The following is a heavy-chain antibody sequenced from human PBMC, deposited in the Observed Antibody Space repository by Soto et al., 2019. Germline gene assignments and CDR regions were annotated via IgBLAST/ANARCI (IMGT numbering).Heavy chain of an antibody. V-gene: IGHV4-59*08. CDR2: IYYTGTT. J-gene: IGHJ4*02. CDR3: ARQHYNYYDSSGYF. Sequence: SETLSLTCTVSCGSISSFYWTWIRQPPGKGLEWIGHIYYTGTTYYNPSLKSRVTISVDTSKNQFSLKLSSVTAADTAVYYCARQHYNYYDSSGYFWGQGTLVTVSS. CDR1: CGSISSFY. D-gene: IGHD3-22*01.